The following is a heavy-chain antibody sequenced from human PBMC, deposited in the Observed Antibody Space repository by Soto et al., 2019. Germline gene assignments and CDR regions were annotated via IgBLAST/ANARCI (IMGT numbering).Heavy chain of an antibody. Sequence: SVKVSCKASGGTLSSYAISWVRQAPGQGLEWMGGIIPIFGTANYAQKFQGRVTITADESTSTAYMELSSLRSEDTAVYYCARIVATIRGWFDPWGQGTLVTVSS. D-gene: IGHD5-12*01. V-gene: IGHV1-69*13. CDR3: ARIVATIRGWFDP. CDR2: IIPIFGTA. J-gene: IGHJ5*02. CDR1: GGTLSSYA.